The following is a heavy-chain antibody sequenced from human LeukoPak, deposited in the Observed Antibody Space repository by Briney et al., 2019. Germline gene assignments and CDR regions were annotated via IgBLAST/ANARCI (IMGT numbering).Heavy chain of an antibody. V-gene: IGHV1-24*01. CDR1: GYTLTELS. CDR2: FDPEDGET. D-gene: IGHD3-22*01. Sequence: ASVKVSCKVSGYTLTELSMHWVRQAPGKGLEWMGGFDPEDGETIYAQKSQGRVTMTEDTSTDTAYMELSSLRSEDTAVYYCATAYYDSSGYLYNWFDPWGQGTLVTVSS. J-gene: IGHJ5*02. CDR3: ATAYYDSSGYLYNWFDP.